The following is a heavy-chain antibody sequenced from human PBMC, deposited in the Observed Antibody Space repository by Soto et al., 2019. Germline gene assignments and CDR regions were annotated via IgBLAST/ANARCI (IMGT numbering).Heavy chain of an antibody. J-gene: IGHJ4*02. Sequence: GASVKVSCKAAGYTFTGYYIHWVRQAPGQGLEWMGWVKPSTGDTDYAQKFQGRVTMTRDTSDNTAYMQVNSLRTDDTAVYYCARDLYGSACYFFDHWGQGTPVTVSS. D-gene: IGHD2-21*02. V-gene: IGHV1-2*02. CDR3: ARDLYGSACYFFDH. CDR2: VKPSTGDT. CDR1: GYTFTGYY.